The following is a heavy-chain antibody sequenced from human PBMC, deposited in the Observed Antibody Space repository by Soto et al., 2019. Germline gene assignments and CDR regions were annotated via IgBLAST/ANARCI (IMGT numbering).Heavy chain of an antibody. D-gene: IGHD6-13*01. CDR3: ARGGSSWLNWFDP. CDR2: IIPIFGTA. V-gene: IGHV1-69*01. J-gene: IGHJ5*02. Sequence: SCNSMRWVQHAPGQGLEWMGGIIPIFGTANYAQKFQGRVTITADESTSTAYMELSSLRSEDTAVYYCARGGSSWLNWFDPWGQGTLVTSPQ. CDR1: SCNS.